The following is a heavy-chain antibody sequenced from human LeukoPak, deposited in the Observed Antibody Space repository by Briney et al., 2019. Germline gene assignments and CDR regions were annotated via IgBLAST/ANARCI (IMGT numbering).Heavy chain of an antibody. CDR3: AKRPGWQWLVPQETYFDY. CDR1: GFTFSSYA. D-gene: IGHD6-19*01. CDR2: ISGSGGST. V-gene: IGHV3-23*01. Sequence: SGGSLRLSCAASGFTFSSYAMSWVRQAPGKGLEWVSAISGSGGSTYYADSVKGRFTISRDNSKNTLYLQMNSLRAEDTAVYYCAKRPGWQWLVPQETYFDYWGQGTLVTVSS. J-gene: IGHJ4*02.